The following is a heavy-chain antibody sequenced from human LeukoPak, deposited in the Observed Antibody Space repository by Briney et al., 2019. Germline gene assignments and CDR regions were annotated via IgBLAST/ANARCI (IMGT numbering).Heavy chain of an antibody. CDR2: IKQDGSEK. V-gene: IGHV3-7*01. CDR1: GFTFSSYW. Sequence: PGGSLRLSCAASGFTFSSYWMSWVRQAPGKGLEWVANIKQDGSEKYYVDSVKGRFTISRDNAKNSLYLQMNSLRAEDTAVYYCARAPLYQLLWAGDYWGQGTLVTVSS. CDR3: ARAPLYQLLWAGDY. D-gene: IGHD2-2*01. J-gene: IGHJ4*02.